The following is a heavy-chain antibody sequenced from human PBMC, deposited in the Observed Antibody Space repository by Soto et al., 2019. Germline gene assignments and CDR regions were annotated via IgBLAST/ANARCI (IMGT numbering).Heavy chain of an antibody. J-gene: IGHJ5*02. CDR3: ARAAAESRCFDP. D-gene: IGHD6-13*01. CDR1: GFTFSSYS. CDR2: ISSSSSYI. Sequence: EVQLVESGGGLVKPGGSLRLSCAASGFTFSSYSMNWVRQAPGKGLEWVSSISSSSSYIYYADSVKGRFTISRDNAKNSLYLQMNSLRAEDTAVYYCARAAAESRCFDPWGQGTLVTVSS. V-gene: IGHV3-21*01.